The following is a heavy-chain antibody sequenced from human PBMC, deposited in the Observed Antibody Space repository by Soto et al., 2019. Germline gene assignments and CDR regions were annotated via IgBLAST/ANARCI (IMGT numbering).Heavy chain of an antibody. J-gene: IGHJ5*02. D-gene: IGHD3-10*01. CDR1: GGSISSGGYY. CDR2: IYYSGST. Sequence: QVQLQESGPGLVKPSQTLSLTCTVSGGSISSGGYYWSWIRQHPGKGLEWIGYIYYSGSTYYNPSLKSRVTISVDTSKNQFSLKLSSVTAADTAVYYCAREDKVLWFGESLNWFDPWGQGTLVTVSS. CDR3: AREDKVLWFGESLNWFDP. V-gene: IGHV4-31*03.